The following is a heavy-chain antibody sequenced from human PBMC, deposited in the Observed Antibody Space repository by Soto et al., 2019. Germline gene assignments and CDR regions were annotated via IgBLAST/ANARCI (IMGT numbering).Heavy chain of an antibody. V-gene: IGHV3-30*18. J-gene: IGHJ6*02. Sequence: QVQLVESGGGVVQPGRSLRLSCAASGFTFSSYGMHWVRQAPGKGLEWVAVISYDGSNKYYADSVKGRFTISRDNSKNTLYLQLNSLRAEDTAVYYCAKDHGRITIFGVVIMDYYYYGMDVWGQGTTVTVSS. CDR3: AKDHGRITIFGVVIMDYYYYGMDV. D-gene: IGHD3-3*01. CDR2: ISYDGSNK. CDR1: GFTFSSYG.